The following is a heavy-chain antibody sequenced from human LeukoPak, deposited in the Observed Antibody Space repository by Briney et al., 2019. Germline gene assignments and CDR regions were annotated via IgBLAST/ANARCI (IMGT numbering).Heavy chain of an antibody. J-gene: IGHJ4*02. CDR3: AKVLVAVTDFDY. CDR2: IRYDGSNK. D-gene: IGHD2-15*01. CDR1: GFTFSSYG. V-gene: IGHV3-30*02. Sequence: GGSLRLSCAASGFTFSSYGMLWVRQAPGKGLEWVAFIRYDGSNKYYADSVKGRFTISRDNSKNTLYLQMNSLRAEDTAVYYCAKVLVAVTDFDYWGQGTLVTVSS.